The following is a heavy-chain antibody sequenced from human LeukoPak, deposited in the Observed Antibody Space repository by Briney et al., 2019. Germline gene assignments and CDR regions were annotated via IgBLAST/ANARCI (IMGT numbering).Heavy chain of an antibody. D-gene: IGHD5-18*01. CDR2: IYPGDSDT. CDR1: GYSFSSYW. V-gene: IGHV5-51*01. Sequence: GEPLQISCKGSGYSFSSYWVGWVRPMPGKGLEWMGIIYPGDSDTRYSPSFQGQVTISADKSISTAYLQWSSLKASDTAMYYCASALEGYTYGYGAFDIWGQGTMVTVSS. J-gene: IGHJ3*02. CDR3: ASALEGYTYGYGAFDI.